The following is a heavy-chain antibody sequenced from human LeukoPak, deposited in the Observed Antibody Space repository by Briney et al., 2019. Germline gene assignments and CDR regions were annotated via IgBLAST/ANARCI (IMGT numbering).Heavy chain of an antibody. Sequence: PGGSLRLSCAASGFTFSSYAMSWVRQAPGKGLEWVSAISGSGGSTYYADSVKGRFTISRDNSKNTLYLQMNSLRAEDAAVYYCAKDPYDYSRAFDYWGQGTLVTVSS. D-gene: IGHD4-11*01. CDR2: ISGSGGST. CDR3: AKDPYDYSRAFDY. CDR1: GFTFSSYA. J-gene: IGHJ4*02. V-gene: IGHV3-23*01.